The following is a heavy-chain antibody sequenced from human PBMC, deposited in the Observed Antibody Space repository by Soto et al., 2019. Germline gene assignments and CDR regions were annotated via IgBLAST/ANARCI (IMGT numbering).Heavy chain of an antibody. CDR1: GGTFSSYA. J-gene: IGHJ6*02. CDR3: ARDLRAAGRHGMDV. Sequence: QVQLVQSGAEVKKPGSSVKVSCKASGGTFSSYAISWVRQAPGQGLEWMGGIIPIVGTGNYAQNFQGRVTISADESTSTAYMELSSLKSDDTAMYYCARDLRAAGRHGMDVWGQGTPVTVSS. D-gene: IGHD6-13*01. CDR2: IIPIVGTG. V-gene: IGHV1-69*01.